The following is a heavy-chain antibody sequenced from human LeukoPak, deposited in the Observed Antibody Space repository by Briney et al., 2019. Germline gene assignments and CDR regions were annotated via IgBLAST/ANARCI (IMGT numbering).Heavy chain of an antibody. D-gene: IGHD6-13*01. CDR1: GGSISSYY. CDR3: ASFRNGAAAGMGRWFDP. V-gene: IGHV4-59*01. J-gene: IGHJ5*02. CDR2: IYYSGST. Sequence: SETLSLTCTVSGGSISSYYWSWIRQPPGKGLEWIGYIYYSGSTNYNPSLKSRVTISVDTPNNQLSLKLGSVTAADTAVYYCASFRNGAAAGMGRWFDPWGQGTLVTVSS.